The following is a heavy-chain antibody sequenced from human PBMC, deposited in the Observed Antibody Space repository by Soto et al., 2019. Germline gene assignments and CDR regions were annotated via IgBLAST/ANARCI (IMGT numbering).Heavy chain of an antibody. Sequence: QVQLVQSGAEVKKPGSSVKVSCKASGGTFSSYAISWVRQAPGQGLEWMGGIIPISDTTNYAQKFQGRVTMTADEYTSTAYMELRSRISEDTAADYCAGTSRSSSSLEDYYYYYYGMDVWGQGTTVTVSS. CDR3: AGTSRSSSSLEDYYYYYYGMDV. D-gene: IGHD6-13*01. CDR2: IIPISDTT. V-gene: IGHV1-69*01. CDR1: GGTFSSYA. J-gene: IGHJ6*02.